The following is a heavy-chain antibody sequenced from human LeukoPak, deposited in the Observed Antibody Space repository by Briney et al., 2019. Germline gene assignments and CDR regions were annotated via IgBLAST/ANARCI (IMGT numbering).Heavy chain of an antibody. CDR3: ARHRPRSRYCTTTSCYAFDY. J-gene: IGHJ4*02. CDR2: IYYSGST. V-gene: IGHV4-31*03. Sequence: PSQTLSLTCTVSGGSISGGGYYWSWIRQHPGKGLEWIGYIYYSGSTYYNPSLNSRVSMSVDTSKNQFSLKLSSVTAADTAVYYCARHRPRSRYCTTTSCYAFDYWGQGTLVTVSS. D-gene: IGHD2-2*01. CDR1: GGSISGGGYY.